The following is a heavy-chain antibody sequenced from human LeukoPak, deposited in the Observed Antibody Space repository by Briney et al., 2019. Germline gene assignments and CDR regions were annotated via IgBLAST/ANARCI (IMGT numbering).Heavy chain of an antibody. V-gene: IGHV4-59*01. J-gene: IGHJ4*02. CDR2: IYYSGST. D-gene: IGHD1-14*01. Sequence: SETLSLTCTVSGGSISSYYWTWIRQPPGKGLEWIGHIYYSGSTNYNPSLKSRVTISVDTSKNQFSLKLSSVTAADTAVYYCARLTEDYSFDYWGQGTLVTVSS. CDR3: ARLTEDYSFDY. CDR1: GGSISSYY.